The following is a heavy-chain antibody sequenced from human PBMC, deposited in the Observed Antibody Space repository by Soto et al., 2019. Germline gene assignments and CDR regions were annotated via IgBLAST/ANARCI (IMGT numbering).Heavy chain of an antibody. Sequence: QVQLVQSGAEVKKPGSSVKVSCKAAGGTFNNSGMGWVRQAPGQGLEWMGGIIPMIGRTNYAQKFQGRLTLTAAASRSTAYMELRSLRSDDTAVYYCASWDYDVLTGYSYDDWGQGTLVTVSS. CDR3: ASWDYDVLTGYSYDD. J-gene: IGHJ4*02. D-gene: IGHD3-9*01. CDR2: IIPMIGRT. CDR1: GGTFNNSG. V-gene: IGHV1-69*01.